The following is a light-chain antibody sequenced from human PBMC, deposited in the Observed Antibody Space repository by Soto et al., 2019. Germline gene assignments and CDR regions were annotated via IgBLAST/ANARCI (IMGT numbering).Light chain of an antibody. J-gene: IGKJ1*01. CDR2: GTS. Sequence: DIHMTQSPSTLSASVGDRVTITCRASQSITICLAWYQQKPGRAPHLLIYGTSSLESGCPSRFSGSGSGTEFTLTLSSLQPDDFATYYFQHDNDYAWTFGQGTKVEIK. V-gene: IGKV1-5*03. CDR1: QSITIC. CDR3: QHDNDYAWT.